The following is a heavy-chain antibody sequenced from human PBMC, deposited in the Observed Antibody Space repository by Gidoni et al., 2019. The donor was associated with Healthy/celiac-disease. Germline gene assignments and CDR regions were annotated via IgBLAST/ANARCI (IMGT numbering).Heavy chain of an antibody. J-gene: IGHJ4*02. V-gene: IGHV3-30*04. CDR3: ARVGLVVITFDY. Sequence: QVQLVESGGGVVQPGRSLRLSCAASGLTFSSYAMHWVRQAPGKGLEWVAVISYDGSNKYYADSVKGRFTISRDNSKNTLYLQMNSLRAEDTAVYYCARVGLVVITFDYWGQGTLVTVSS. CDR2: ISYDGSNK. CDR1: GLTFSSYA. D-gene: IGHD3-22*01.